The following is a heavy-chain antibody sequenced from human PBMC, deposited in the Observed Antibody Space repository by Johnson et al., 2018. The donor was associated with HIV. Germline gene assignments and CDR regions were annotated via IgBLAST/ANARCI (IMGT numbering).Heavy chain of an antibody. Sequence: VQLVESGGGLVQPGGSLRLSCAASAFTFSRYWMSWVRQAPGKGLEWVANIKQDGSEKYYVDSVKGRFTISRDNAKNSLYLQMNSLRAEDTAVYYCARDWAAVGRVGGMDAFDIWGQGTMVTVSS. CDR2: IKQDGSEK. D-gene: IGHD6-13*01. CDR1: AFTFSRYW. J-gene: IGHJ3*02. CDR3: ARDWAAVGRVGGMDAFDI. V-gene: IGHV3-7*01.